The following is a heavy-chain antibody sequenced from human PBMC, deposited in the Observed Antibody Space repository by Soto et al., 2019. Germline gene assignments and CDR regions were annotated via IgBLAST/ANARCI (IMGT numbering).Heavy chain of an antibody. CDR3: AREEDGAFEM. CDR1: GFSFSSYA. V-gene: IGHV3-33*01. Sequence: QVQLVESGGGVVQPGRSLRLSCAASGFSFSSYAMHWVRQAPGKGLEWVALIRYDGSNKYYADSVKGRFTISRDNSKNTLYLQLNSLRAEDTAVYYCAREEDGAFEMWGQGTMVTVSS. J-gene: IGHJ3*02. CDR2: IRYDGSNK.